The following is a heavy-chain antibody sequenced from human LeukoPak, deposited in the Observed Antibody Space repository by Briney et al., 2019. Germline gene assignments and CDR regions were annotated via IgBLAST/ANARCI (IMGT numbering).Heavy chain of an antibody. D-gene: IGHD3-10*01. CDR1: GFTFSSYW. CDR3: ASHQGGSGFLRPFDY. V-gene: IGHV3-7*05. J-gene: IGHJ4*02. CDR2: IKQEGSEK. Sequence: QSGGSLRLSCAASGFTFSSYWTSWVRQAPGKGLEWVANIKQEGSEKYYVDSVKGRFTISRDNAKNSLFLQMNSLRAEDTAVYYCASHQGGSGFLRPFDYWGQGTLVTVSS.